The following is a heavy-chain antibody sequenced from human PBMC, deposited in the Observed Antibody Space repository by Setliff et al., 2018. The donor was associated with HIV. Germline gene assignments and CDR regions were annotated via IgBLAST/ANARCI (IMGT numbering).Heavy chain of an antibody. CDR3: TTDPEKLGIRY. Sequence: GSLRLSCAASGFTFSSAWMSWVRQAPGKGLEWVGRIKTKNEGAATYYAAPVKGRFTISRDDSKNTMYLQMNSLKSEDTAVYYCTTDPEKLGIRYWGQGTLVTVSS. CDR1: GFTFSSAW. V-gene: IGHV3-15*01. CDR2: IKTKNEGAAT. D-gene: IGHD7-27*01. J-gene: IGHJ4*02.